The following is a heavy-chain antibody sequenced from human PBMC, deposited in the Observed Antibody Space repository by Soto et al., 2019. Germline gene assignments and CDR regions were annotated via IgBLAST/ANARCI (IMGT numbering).Heavy chain of an antibody. Sequence: SGPTLVNPTQTLTLTCTFSGFSLSTSGMCVSWIRQPPGKALEWLARIDWDDDKYYSTSLKTRLTISKDPSKNQVVLTMTNMDPVDTATYYCARNTYYYGSGSYYDYWGQGTLVTVSS. CDR3: ARNTYYYGSGSYYDY. D-gene: IGHD3-10*01. CDR2: IDWDDDK. V-gene: IGHV2-70*11. J-gene: IGHJ4*02. CDR1: GFSLSTSGMC.